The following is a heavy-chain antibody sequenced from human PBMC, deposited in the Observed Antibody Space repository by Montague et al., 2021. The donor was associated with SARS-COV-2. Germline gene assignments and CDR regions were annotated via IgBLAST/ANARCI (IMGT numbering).Heavy chain of an antibody. V-gene: IGHV4-34*01. J-gene: IGHJ5*02. Sequence: SETLSLTCAVYGGSFSGYYWNWIRQPPGKGLEWIGEINHSGTTNYNPSLKSRVTISVDTSKNQFSLKLSSVTAADTAVYYCARGVVVVVHRDYPARRGWFDPWGRGTLVTVSS. CDR2: INHSGTT. CDR3: ARGVVVVVHRDYPARRGWFDP. CDR1: GGSFSGYY. D-gene: IGHD2-15*01.